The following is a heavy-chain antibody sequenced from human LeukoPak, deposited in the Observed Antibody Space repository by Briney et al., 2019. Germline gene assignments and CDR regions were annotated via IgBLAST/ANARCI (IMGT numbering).Heavy chain of an antibody. CDR1: GYTFTSYA. CDR2: INTNTGNP. Sequence: GASVKDSCKASGYTFTSYAMNWVRQAPGQGLEWMGWINTNTGNPTYAQGFTGRFVFSLDTSVSTAYLQISSLKAEDTAVYYCARGMGSSGWPKYFQHWGQGTLVTVSS. D-gene: IGHD6-19*01. V-gene: IGHV7-4-1*02. J-gene: IGHJ1*01. CDR3: ARGMGSSGWPKYFQH.